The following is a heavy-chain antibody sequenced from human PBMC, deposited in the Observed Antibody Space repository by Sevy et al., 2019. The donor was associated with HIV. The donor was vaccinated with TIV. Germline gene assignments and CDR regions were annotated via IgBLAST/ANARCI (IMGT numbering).Heavy chain of an antibody. Sequence: AETLSLTCTVSGGSITSLYWNCIRQPPGKGLEWIANIYYNGHINYNPSLKSRVTLSLDTSKNQFSLRLSSVTAADTAMYYCAGEDAWGRGYSWGQGTVVPVSS. V-gene: IGHV4-59*11. CDR3: AGEDAWGRGYS. CDR1: GGSITSLY. CDR2: IYYNGHI. D-gene: IGHD1-26*01. J-gene: IGHJ4*02.